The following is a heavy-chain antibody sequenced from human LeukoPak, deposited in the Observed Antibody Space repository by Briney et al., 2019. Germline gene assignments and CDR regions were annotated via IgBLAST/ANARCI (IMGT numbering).Heavy chain of an antibody. CDR2: INHSGST. Sequence: PSETLSLTCAVYGGSFSGYYWSWIRQPPGKGLEWIGEINHSGSTNYNPSLKGRVTISVDTSKNQFSLKLSSVTAADTAVYYCARRRLAVAQYFQHWGQGTLVTVSS. D-gene: IGHD6-19*01. CDR1: GGSFSGYY. J-gene: IGHJ1*01. CDR3: ARRRLAVAQYFQH. V-gene: IGHV4-34*01.